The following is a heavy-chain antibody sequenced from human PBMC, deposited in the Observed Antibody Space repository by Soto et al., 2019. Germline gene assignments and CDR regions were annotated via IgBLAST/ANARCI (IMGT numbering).Heavy chain of an antibody. J-gene: IGHJ6*03. V-gene: IGHV4-59*08. Sequence: SETLSLTCTVSGGSISSYYWSWIQQPPGKGLEWIGYIYYSGSTNYNPSLKSRVTISVDTSKNQFSLKLSSVTAADTAVYYCARLSRYDFWSGEDYYYYMDVWGKGTTVTVSS. CDR2: IYYSGST. CDR3: ARLSRYDFWSGEDYYYYMDV. D-gene: IGHD3-3*01. CDR1: GGSISSYY.